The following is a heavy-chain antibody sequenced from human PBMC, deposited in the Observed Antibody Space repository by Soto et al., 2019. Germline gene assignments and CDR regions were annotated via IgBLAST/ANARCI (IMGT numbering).Heavy chain of an antibody. D-gene: IGHD4-17*01. J-gene: IGHJ4*02. Sequence: PSETLSPTCSVSGDSISGSSFYWVWIRQPPWKGLERIGSISYSGGTYNNPSLQSRVTISVDTSKNQFSLKLTSVTAADTAVYYCARRRASDYGGNNHPYYFDYWGQGTPVTVS. V-gene: IGHV4-39*01. CDR2: ISYSGGT. CDR3: ARRRASDYGGNNHPYYFDY. CDR1: GDSISGSSFY.